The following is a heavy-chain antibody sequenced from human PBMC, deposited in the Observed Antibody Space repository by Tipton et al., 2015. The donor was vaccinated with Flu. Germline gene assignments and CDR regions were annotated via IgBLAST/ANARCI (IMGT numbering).Heavy chain of an antibody. D-gene: IGHD6-19*01. J-gene: IGHJ4*02. Sequence: SLTCTVSGGSISSRSYYWGWVRQPPGKGLEWIGSIFYSGNTYYNPSLKSRVTISVDTSKNQFSLKLSSVTAADTAIYYCARLLYSNGWHLSKYFDLWGQGTLITVSS. CDR1: GGSISSRSYY. V-gene: IGHV4-39*01. CDR2: IFYSGNT. CDR3: ARLLYSNGWHLSKYFDL.